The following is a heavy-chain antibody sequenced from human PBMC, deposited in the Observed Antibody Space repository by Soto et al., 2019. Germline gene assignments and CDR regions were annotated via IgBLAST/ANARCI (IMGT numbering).Heavy chain of an antibody. V-gene: IGHV3-21*01. Sequence: GGSLRLSCAASGFTFSSYSMNWVRQAPGKGLEWVSSISSSSSYIYYADSGKGRFTISRDNAKNSLYLQMNSLRAEDTAVYYCARDQLNYYDSSGYYPWGQGTLVTVSS. CDR2: ISSSSSYI. CDR1: GFTFSSYS. J-gene: IGHJ5*02. CDR3: ARDQLNYYDSSGYYP. D-gene: IGHD3-22*01.